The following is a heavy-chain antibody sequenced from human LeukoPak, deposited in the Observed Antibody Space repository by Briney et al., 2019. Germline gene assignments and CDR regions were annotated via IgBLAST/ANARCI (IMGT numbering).Heavy chain of an antibody. J-gene: IGHJ4*01. Sequence: KPGGSLRLSCAASGFTFSSYAMSWVRQAPGKGLEWVSSISSSSSYIYYADSVKGRFSISRDNSKSTLYLQMNSLRAEDTAVYYCARESAAGTPDYWGQEPWSPSPQ. CDR1: GFTFSSYA. CDR3: ARESAAGTPDY. V-gene: IGHV3-21*01. CDR2: ISSSSSYI. D-gene: IGHD6-13*01.